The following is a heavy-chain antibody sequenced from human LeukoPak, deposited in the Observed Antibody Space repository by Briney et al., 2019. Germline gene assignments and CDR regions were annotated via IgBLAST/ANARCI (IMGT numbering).Heavy chain of an antibody. CDR1: GYTFTGYY. D-gene: IGHD3-10*01. Sequence: ASVKVSCKASGYTFTGYYMHWVRQAPGQGLEWMGRINPNSGGTNYAQKFQGRVTMTRDTSISTAYMELSRLRFDDTAVYYCARGSITMVRGYDAFDIWGQGTMVTVSS. CDR2: INPNSGGT. CDR3: ARGSITMVRGYDAFDI. J-gene: IGHJ3*02. V-gene: IGHV1-2*06.